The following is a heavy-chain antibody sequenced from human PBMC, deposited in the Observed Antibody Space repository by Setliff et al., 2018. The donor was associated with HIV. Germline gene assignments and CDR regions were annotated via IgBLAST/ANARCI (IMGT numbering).Heavy chain of an antibody. CDR1: GGSISSSSYY. CDR2: IYYSGST. J-gene: IGHJ3*02. Sequence: PSETLSLTCTVSGGSISSSSYYWDWIRQPPGKVLEWIGSIYYSGSTYYNPSLKSRVTISVDTSKNQFTLRLMSVTTADTAVYYCARPMGYPYAFDIWGQGTMVTVSS. V-gene: IGHV4-39*01. D-gene: IGHD2-15*01. CDR3: ARPMGYPYAFDI.